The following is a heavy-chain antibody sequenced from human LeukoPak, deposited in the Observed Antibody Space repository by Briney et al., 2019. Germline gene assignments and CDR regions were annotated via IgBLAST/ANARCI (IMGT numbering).Heavy chain of an antibody. CDR2: MSPNGGNT. CDR3: ARVRSSSAFDI. J-gene: IGHJ3*02. D-gene: IGHD3-10*01. V-gene: IGHV1-8*01. CDR1: GYTFTSYD. Sequence: ASVKVSCKASGYTFTSYDINWVRQATGQGLEWMGWMSPNGGNTGYAQKFQGRVTMTRNTSISTAYMELSSLRSEDTAVYYCARVRSSSAFDIWGQGTMVTVSS.